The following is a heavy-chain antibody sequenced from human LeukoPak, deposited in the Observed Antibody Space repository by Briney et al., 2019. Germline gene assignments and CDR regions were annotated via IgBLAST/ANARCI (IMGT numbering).Heavy chain of an antibody. CDR1: GGSISSSTYY. CDR3: AGGYSSSSAIWS. J-gene: IGHJ5*02. CDR2: IYYFGNT. Sequence: SETLSLTCTVSGGSISSSTYYRGWIRQPPGKGLEWIGSIYYFGNTYYNPSLRSRVTISVDTSKNQFSLKLSSVTAADTAVYYCAGGYSSSSAIWSWGQGTLVTVSS. V-gene: IGHV4-39*07. D-gene: IGHD6-6*01.